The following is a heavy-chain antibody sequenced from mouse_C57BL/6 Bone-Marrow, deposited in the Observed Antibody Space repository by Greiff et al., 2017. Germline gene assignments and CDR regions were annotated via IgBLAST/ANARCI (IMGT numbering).Heavy chain of an antibody. J-gene: IGHJ1*03. CDR3: ARWGFITTVVAHFDV. CDR1: GYTFTSYW. D-gene: IGHD1-1*01. CDR2: IVPNSGGT. V-gene: IGHV1-72*01. Sequence: VQLQQPGAELVKPGASVKLSCKASGYTFTSYWMHWVKQRPGRGLEWIGRIVPNSGGTKYNEKFKSKATLTVDKPSSTAYMQLSSLTSEDSAVYYCARWGFITTVVAHFDVWGTGTTVTVSS.